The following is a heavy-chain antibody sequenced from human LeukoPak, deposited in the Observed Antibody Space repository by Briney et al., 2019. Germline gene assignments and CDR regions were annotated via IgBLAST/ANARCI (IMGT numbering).Heavy chain of an antibody. V-gene: IGHV4-34*01. CDR1: GGSFSGYY. Sequence: SETLSLTCAVYGGSFSGYYWSWILQPPGKGLEWIGEINHSGSTNYNPSLKSRVTISVDTPKNQFSLKLSSVTAADTAVYYCARRPRVGWKGPDYWGQGTLVTVSS. CDR2: INHSGST. J-gene: IGHJ4*02. CDR3: ARRPRVGWKGPDY. D-gene: IGHD1-1*01.